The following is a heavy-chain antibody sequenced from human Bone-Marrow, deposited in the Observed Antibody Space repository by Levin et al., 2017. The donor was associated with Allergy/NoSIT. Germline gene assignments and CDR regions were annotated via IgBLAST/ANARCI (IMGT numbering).Heavy chain of an antibody. CDR1: GGSFSGYS. V-gene: IGHV4-34*01. CDR3: GSSPSSGAWSLDY. Sequence: SQTLSLTCAIYGGSFSGYSWSWIRQPPGEGLEWIGEINQSGGTDYNPSLKSRVTISLDTSKNQFSLRVSSVTAADTAVYYRGSSPSSGAWSLDYWGQGTLVTVSS. J-gene: IGHJ4*02. D-gene: IGHD6-25*01. CDR2: INQSGGT.